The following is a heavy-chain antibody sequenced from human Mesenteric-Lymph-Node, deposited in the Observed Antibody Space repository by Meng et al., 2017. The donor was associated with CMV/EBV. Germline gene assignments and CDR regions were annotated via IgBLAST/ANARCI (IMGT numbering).Heavy chain of an antibody. V-gene: IGHV1-18*01. CDR2: IYTFNDDT. Sequence: QVQLVQAGAGMKKPGDSVKVSCKTSGYIFSHYGIDWVRQAPGQGVEWMGWIYTFNDDTIYAESFQDRVTLTTDTSTSTVYMELKSLRSDDTAVYYCARTYSSTSHFDYWGQGSLVTVSS. CDR3: ARTYSSTSHFDY. CDR1: GYIFSHYG. D-gene: IGHD6-6*01. J-gene: IGHJ4*02.